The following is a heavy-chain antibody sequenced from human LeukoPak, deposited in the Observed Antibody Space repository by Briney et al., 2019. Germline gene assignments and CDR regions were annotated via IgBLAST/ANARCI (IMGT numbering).Heavy chain of an antibody. V-gene: IGHV1-18*01. J-gene: IGHJ4*02. CDR2: ISAYNGNT. Sequence: ASVKVSCTASGYTFTSYGISWVRQAPGQGLEWMGWISAYNGNTNYAQKLQGRVTMTTDTSTSTAYMELSRLRSDDTAVYYCARAALNSGSSSFDYWGQGTLVTVSS. D-gene: IGHD1-26*01. CDR3: ARAALNSGSSSFDY. CDR1: GYTFTSYG.